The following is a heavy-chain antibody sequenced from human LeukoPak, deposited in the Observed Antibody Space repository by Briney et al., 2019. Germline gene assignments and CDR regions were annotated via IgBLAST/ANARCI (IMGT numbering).Heavy chain of an antibody. Sequence: SETLSLTCTVSGGSISSYYWSWIRQPPGKGLEWIGYIYYSGSTNYNPSLKSRVTISVDTSKNQFSLKLSSMTAADTAVYYCARVGYSSGYYYDYWGQGTLVTVSS. CDR1: GGSISSYY. J-gene: IGHJ4*02. CDR2: IYYSGST. V-gene: IGHV4-59*01. D-gene: IGHD3-22*01. CDR3: ARVGYSSGYYYDY.